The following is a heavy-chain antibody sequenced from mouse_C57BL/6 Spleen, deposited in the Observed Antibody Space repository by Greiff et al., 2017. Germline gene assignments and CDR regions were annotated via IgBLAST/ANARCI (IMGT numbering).Heavy chain of an antibody. D-gene: IGHD1-1*01. CDR1: GYTFTSYW. J-gene: IGHJ4*01. V-gene: IGHV1-7*01. CDR3: ATPIITTARYAMDY. Sequence: VQLQQSGAELAKPGASVKLSCKASGYTFTSYWMHWVKQRPGQGLEWIGYINPSSGYTKYNQKVKDKATLTADKSSSTAYMQLGSLTDEDSAVYYCATPIITTARYAMDYWGQGTSVTVSS. CDR2: INPSSGYT.